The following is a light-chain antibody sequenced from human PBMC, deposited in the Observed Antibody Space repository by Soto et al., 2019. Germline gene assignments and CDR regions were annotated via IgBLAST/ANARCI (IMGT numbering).Light chain of an antibody. CDR1: QSVSSN. CDR3: QQYGNSPIT. V-gene: IGKV3-20*01. J-gene: IGKJ5*01. Sequence: EIVMTQSPATLSVSPGERATLSCRASQSVSSNLAWYQQKPGQAPRLLIYGVSSRATGIPDRFSGSGSGTDFTLTISRLEPEDFAVYYCQQYGNSPITFGQGTRLEI. CDR2: GVS.